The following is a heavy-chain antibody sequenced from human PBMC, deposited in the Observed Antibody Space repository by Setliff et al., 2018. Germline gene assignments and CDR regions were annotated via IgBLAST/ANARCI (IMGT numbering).Heavy chain of an antibody. Sequence: GPSVKVSCKASGYTFTSYGISWVRQAPGQGLEWMGWISAYNGNTNYAQKLQGRVTMTTDTSTSTAYMELRSLRSDDTAVYYCAREGVDTRSSTDYRYYMDVWGKGTTVTVSS. J-gene: IGHJ6*03. V-gene: IGHV1-18*01. CDR1: GYTFTSYG. CDR3: AREGVDTRSSTDYRYYMDV. CDR2: ISAYNGNT. D-gene: IGHD5-18*01.